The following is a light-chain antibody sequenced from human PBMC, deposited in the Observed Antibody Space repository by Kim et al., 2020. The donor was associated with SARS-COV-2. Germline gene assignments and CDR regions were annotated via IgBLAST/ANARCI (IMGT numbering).Light chain of an antibody. V-gene: IGKV3-11*01. CDR2: EAS. Sequence: EIVLTQSPGTLSLSPGERATLSCRASQSVTSYLAWYQHKPGQVPRLLIYEASTRATGIPARFSGSGSGTDFTLTISSLEPEDFAVYYCQQRSNWPLTFGGGTKVDIK. J-gene: IGKJ4*01. CDR3: QQRSNWPLT. CDR1: QSVTSY.